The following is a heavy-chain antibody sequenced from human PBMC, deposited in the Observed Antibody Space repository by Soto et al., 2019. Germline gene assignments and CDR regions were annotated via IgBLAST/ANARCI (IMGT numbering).Heavy chain of an antibody. CDR2: INHSGST. CDR3: ARGLRNVVVVAATPDDAFDI. D-gene: IGHD2-15*01. CDR1: GGSFSGYY. Sequence: QVQLQQWGAGLLKPSETLSLTCAVYGGSFSGYYWSWIRQPPGKGLEWIGEINHSGSTNYNPSLKSRVTISVDTSKNQFSLKLSSVTAADTAVYYCARGLRNVVVVAATPDDAFDIWGQGTMVTVSS. V-gene: IGHV4-34*01. J-gene: IGHJ3*02.